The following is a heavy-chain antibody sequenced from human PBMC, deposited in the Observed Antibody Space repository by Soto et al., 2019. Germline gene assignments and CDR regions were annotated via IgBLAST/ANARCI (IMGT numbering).Heavy chain of an antibody. CDR3: AVTSIPGRRGYGMDV. D-gene: IGHD6-6*01. CDR2: IIPIFGTA. CDR1: GGTFSSYA. Sequence: ASVKVSCKASGGTFSSYAISWVRQAPGQGLEWMGGIIPIFGTANYAQKFQGRVTITADESTSTAYMELSSLRSEDTAVYYCAVTSIPGRRGYGMDVWGQGTTVTVSS. V-gene: IGHV1-69*13. J-gene: IGHJ6*02.